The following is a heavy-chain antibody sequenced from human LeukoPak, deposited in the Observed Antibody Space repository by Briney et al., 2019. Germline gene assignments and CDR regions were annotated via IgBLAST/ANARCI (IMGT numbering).Heavy chain of an antibody. CDR3: ARGPLPDY. Sequence: GGSLRLSCGASGFTLKNYWMSWVRQAPGKGLEWVANINQDGSEKYYVNSVKGRFTISRDNAKNSLYLQMNSLRAEDTAVYYCARGPLPDYWGQGTLVAVSS. J-gene: IGHJ4*02. CDR2: INQDGSEK. V-gene: IGHV3-7*01. CDR1: GFTLKNYW.